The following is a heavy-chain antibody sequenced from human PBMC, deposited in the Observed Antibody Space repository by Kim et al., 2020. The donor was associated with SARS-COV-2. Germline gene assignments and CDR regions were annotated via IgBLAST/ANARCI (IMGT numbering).Heavy chain of an antibody. J-gene: IGHJ5*02. D-gene: IGHD3-22*01. CDR3: ARGMIRLTSWFDP. V-gene: IGHV4-34*01. Sequence: YNPSLRGRVTISVDTSKTQFSLKLSAVTAADTAVYYCARGMIRLTSWFDPWGQGTLVTVSS.